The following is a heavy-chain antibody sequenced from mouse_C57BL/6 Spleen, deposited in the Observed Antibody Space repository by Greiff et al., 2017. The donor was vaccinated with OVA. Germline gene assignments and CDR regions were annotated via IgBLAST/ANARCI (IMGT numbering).Heavy chain of an antibody. D-gene: IGHD1-1*01. Sequence: VQLQQSGPELVKPGASVKISCKASGYSFTDYNMNWVKQSTGKSLEWIGVITPNYGTTSYNQKFKGKATLTVDQSSSTAYMQLNSLTSEDSAVYYCARSPITTVGAGWYFDVWGTGTTVTVSS. J-gene: IGHJ1*03. CDR2: ITPNYGTT. V-gene: IGHV1-39*01. CDR1: GYSFTDYN. CDR3: ARSPITTVGAGWYFDV.